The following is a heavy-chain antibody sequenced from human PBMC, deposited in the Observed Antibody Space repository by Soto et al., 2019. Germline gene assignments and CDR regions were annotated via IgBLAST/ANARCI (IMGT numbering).Heavy chain of an antibody. V-gene: IGHV1-3*01. J-gene: IGHJ3*02. CDR3: ARGGFGGSYYEGDAFDI. CDR1: GYTFTSYA. Sequence: QVQLVQSGAEVKKPGASVKVSCKASGYTFTSYAMHWVRQAPGQRLEWMGWINAGNGNTKYSQKFQGRVTITRDTAASTAYMELSSVRSEDTAVYYCARGGFGGSYYEGDAFDIWGQGTMVTVSS. D-gene: IGHD1-26*01. CDR2: INAGNGNT.